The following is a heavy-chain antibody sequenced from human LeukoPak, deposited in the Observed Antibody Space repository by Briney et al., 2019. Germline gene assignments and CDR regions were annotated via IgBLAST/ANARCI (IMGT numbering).Heavy chain of an antibody. CDR1: GFTFSDYY. Sequence: GGSLRLSCAASGFTFSDYYMSWIRQAPGKGLEWVSYISSSSSYTNYADSVKGRFTISRDNAKNSPYLQMNSLRAEDTAVYYCARAYYYGSGSPMGYWGQGTLVTVSS. V-gene: IGHV3-11*05. D-gene: IGHD3-10*01. J-gene: IGHJ4*02. CDR2: ISSSSSYT. CDR3: ARAYYYGSGSPMGY.